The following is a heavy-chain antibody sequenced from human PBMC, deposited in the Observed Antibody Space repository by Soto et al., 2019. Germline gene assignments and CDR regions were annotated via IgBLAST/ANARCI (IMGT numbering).Heavy chain of an antibody. D-gene: IGHD3-10*01. J-gene: IGHJ4*01. CDR3: ARDYLRALDY. V-gene: IGHV4-59*01. CDR1: GGSISSIY. Sequence: PSETLSLTCTVSGGSISSIYWSWIRQPPGRGLEWIAYVSHSGSTNYNPSLKSRVTISRDTSKNQLSLKLSSVSAADTAVYYCARDYLRALDYWGHGTLVTVSS. CDR2: VSHSGST.